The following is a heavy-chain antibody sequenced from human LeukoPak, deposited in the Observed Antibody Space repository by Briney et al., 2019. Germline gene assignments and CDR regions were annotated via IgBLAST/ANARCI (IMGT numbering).Heavy chain of an antibody. CDR1: GGSISSGDYY. D-gene: IGHD2-21*02. CDR3: ASPCGGDPWGAFDI. Sequence: SETLSLTCTVSGGSISSGDYYWSWIRQPPGKGLEWIGYIYYGGSTYYNPSLKSRVTISVDTSKNQFSLKLSSVTAADTAVYYCASPCGGDPWGAFDIWGQGTMVTVSS. J-gene: IGHJ3*02. CDR2: IYYGGST. V-gene: IGHV4-30-4*01.